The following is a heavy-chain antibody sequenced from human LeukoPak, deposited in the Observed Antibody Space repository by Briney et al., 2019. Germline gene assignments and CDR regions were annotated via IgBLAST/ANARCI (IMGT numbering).Heavy chain of an antibody. Sequence: PSETLSLTCTVSGGSISSSSYYWGWIRQPPGKGLEWIGSIYYSGSTYYNPSLKSRVTISVDTSKNQFSLKLSSVTAADTAVYYCAREGMVAAPFDYWGQGTLVIVSS. CDR1: GGSISSSSYY. CDR2: IYYSGST. CDR3: AREGMVAAPFDY. V-gene: IGHV4-39*07. J-gene: IGHJ4*02. D-gene: IGHD2-15*01.